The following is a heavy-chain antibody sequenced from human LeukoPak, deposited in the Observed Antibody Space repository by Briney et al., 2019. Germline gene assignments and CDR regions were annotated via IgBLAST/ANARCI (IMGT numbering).Heavy chain of an antibody. V-gene: IGHV3-48*03. CDR3: ARTIAY. Sequence: GGSLRLSCAASGFSFRNYERNWVRQAPGKGLEWVSYISSTGSTIYYTDSVKGRFTISRDNAKNSLYLQMNSLRAEDTAVYYCARTIAYWGQGTLVTVSS. CDR2: ISSTGSTI. J-gene: IGHJ4*02. CDR1: GFSFRNYE.